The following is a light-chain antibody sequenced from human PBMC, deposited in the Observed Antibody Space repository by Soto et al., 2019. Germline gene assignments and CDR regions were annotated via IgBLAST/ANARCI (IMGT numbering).Light chain of an antibody. CDR1: SSDVGGYTY. J-gene: IGLJ1*01. V-gene: IGLV2-11*01. CDR2: DVS. CDR3: CSYAGRYTYV. Sequence: QSALTQPRSVSGSPGQSVSISCTGTSSDVGGYTYVSWHQQHPGKAPKVMIYDVSKRPSGVPDRFSGSKSGNTASLTISGLQSEDEADYYCCSYAGRYTYVFGTGTKAPS.